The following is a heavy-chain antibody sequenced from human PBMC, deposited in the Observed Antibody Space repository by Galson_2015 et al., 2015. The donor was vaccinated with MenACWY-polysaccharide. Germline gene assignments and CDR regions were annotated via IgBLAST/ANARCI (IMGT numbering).Heavy chain of an antibody. CDR1: GFTFSSHW. V-gene: IGHV3-74*01. Sequence: SLRPSCAASGFTFSSHWMHWVRQAPGEGRGWVSRINSDARIINYADTVKGRFPISRDNAKNTLYLEKKSLRAEDTAIYFCARDRVDVPVIEAHTIFDYWGQGVLVTVSS. D-gene: IGHD2-2*01. J-gene: IGHJ4*02. CDR2: INSDARII. CDR3: ARDRVDVPVIEAHTIFDY.